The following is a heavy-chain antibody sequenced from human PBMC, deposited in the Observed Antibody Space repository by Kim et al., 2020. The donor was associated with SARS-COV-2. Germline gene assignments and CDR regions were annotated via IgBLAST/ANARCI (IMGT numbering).Heavy chain of an antibody. CDR3: ARSDYYDSSGYDY. J-gene: IGHJ4*02. D-gene: IGHD3-22*01. V-gene: IGHV4-34*01. Sequence: SNPPRTSRVTISVDTSRNTFSLKWSAVTAADTAVYYCARSDYYDSSGYDYWGQGTLVTVSS.